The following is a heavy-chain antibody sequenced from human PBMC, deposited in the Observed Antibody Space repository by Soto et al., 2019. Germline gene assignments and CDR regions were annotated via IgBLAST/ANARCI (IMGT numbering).Heavy chain of an antibody. CDR1: GGSISSGGYS. CDR2: ISHSGST. J-gene: IGHJ4*02. D-gene: IGHD5-18*01. V-gene: IGHV4-30-2*01. CDR3: ASGAAMVDY. Sequence: SETLSLTCAVSGGSISSGGYSWSWIRQPPGKGLECIGYISHSGSTYYNPSLKSRVTISVDRSKNQFSLKLSSVTAADTAVYYCASGAAMVDYWGQGTLVTVSS.